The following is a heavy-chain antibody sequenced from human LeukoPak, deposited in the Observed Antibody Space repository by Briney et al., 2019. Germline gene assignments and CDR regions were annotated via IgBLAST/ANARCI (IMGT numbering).Heavy chain of an antibody. J-gene: IGHJ3*02. Sequence: SETLSLTCTVSGGSISSGSYYWSWIRQPAGKGLEWIGRIYASGSTNYNPSLKSRVTISVDMSKNQFSLKLSSGTAADTAVYYCARGYDPSRDAFDIWAQGTMVTVSS. D-gene: IGHD3-22*01. CDR2: IYASGST. CDR3: ARGYDPSRDAFDI. V-gene: IGHV4-61*02. CDR1: GGSISSGSYY.